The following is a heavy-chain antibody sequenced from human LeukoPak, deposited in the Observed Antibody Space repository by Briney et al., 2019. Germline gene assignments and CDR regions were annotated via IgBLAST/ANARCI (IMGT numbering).Heavy chain of an antibody. CDR2: IYYSGST. Sequence: SETLSLTCTVSGGSISSSSYYWGWIRQPPGKGLEWIGSIYYSGSTYYNPSLKSRVTISVDTSKNQFSLKLSSVTAADTAVYYCASLYDILTGYSANDYWGQGTLVTVSS. CDR1: GGSISSSSYY. V-gene: IGHV4-39*07. J-gene: IGHJ4*02. CDR3: ASLYDILTGYSANDY. D-gene: IGHD3-9*01.